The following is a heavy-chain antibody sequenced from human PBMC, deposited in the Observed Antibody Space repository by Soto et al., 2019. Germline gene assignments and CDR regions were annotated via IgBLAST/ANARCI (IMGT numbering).Heavy chain of an antibody. CDR2: IYHSGST. Sequence: QLQLQESGSGLVKPSQTLSLTCAGSGVSISSGGYSWGWSRQPPGKGLEWIGYIYHSGSTYYNPSLKSRVTISVDRSKHQLSLKLSSVTAADTAVYYCARVPDYWGQGTLGTVSS. CDR1: GVSISSGGYS. CDR3: ARVPDY. V-gene: IGHV4-30-2*01. J-gene: IGHJ4*02.